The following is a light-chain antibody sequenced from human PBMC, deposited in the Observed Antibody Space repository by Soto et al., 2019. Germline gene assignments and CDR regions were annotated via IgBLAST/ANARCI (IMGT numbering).Light chain of an antibody. CDR1: QSVSSN. Sequence: VMTQSAAALSVSPGERATLSCRGGQSVSSNLAGYQQQPGQAPRLLIYGASTRATGIPVSFSGSGSGTDFTLTISSLEPEDFGLYYCQQRSDWFTFGQRTRLAI. CDR2: GAS. J-gene: IGKJ5*01. V-gene: IGKV3-11*01. CDR3: QQRSDWFT.